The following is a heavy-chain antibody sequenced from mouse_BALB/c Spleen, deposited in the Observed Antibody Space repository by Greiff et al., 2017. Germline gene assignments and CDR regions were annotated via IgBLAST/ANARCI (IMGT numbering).Heavy chain of an antibody. CDR3: ARLGGPEDAMDY. V-gene: IGHV1-87*01. Sequence: QVQLQQSGAELARPGASVKLSCKASGYTFTSYWMQWVKQRPGQGLEWIGAIYPGDGDTRYTQKFKGKATLTADKSSSTAYMQLSSLASEDSAVYYCARLGGPEDAMDYWGQGTSVTVSS. CDR2: IYPGDGDT. J-gene: IGHJ4*01. CDR1: GYTFTSYW.